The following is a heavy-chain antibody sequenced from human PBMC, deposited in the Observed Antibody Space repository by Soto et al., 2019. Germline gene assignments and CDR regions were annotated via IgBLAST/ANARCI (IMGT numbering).Heavy chain of an antibody. CDR2: FCTESCDT. CDR1: GYSFDGYW. CDR3: VRFVLKGAALPLLLFHP. D-gene: IGHD2-2*02. V-gene: IGHV5-51*01. J-gene: IGHJ1*01. Sequence: GGSLKISCKGSGYSFDGYWIAWMRQMPGKDLEGMGIFCTESCDTRYSRWFQGQVTISADKSISTAYRQWSGLKASGTAIYYWVRFVLKGAALPLLLFHPRSQG.